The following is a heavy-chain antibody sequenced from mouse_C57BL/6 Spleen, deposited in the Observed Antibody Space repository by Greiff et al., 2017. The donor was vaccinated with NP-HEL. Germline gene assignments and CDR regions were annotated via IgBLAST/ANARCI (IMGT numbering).Heavy chain of an antibody. J-gene: IGHJ2*01. Sequence: VQLQQSGAELVKPGASVKISCKASGYAFSSYWMNWVKQRPGKGLEWIGQIYPGDGDTNYNGKFKGKATLTADKSSSTAYMQLSSLTSEDSAVSFGASAVGREYCFDYWGQGTTLTVSS. CDR2: IYPGDGDT. D-gene: IGHD4-1*01. CDR3: ASAVGREYCFDY. V-gene: IGHV1-80*01. CDR1: GYAFSSYW.